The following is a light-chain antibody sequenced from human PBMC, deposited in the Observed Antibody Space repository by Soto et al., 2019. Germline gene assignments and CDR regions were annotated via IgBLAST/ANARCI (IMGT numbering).Light chain of an antibody. CDR1: SSNIASNT. V-gene: IGLV1-44*01. J-gene: IGLJ2*01. CDR2: GDN. Sequence: QSVLTQPPSASGTPGQRVTISCSGSSSNIASNTVNWYQQLSADPKVLIYGDNQRPSGVADRFSGSKSGTSASLAISGLQSEDEADYYCAAWDDSLNGVVFGGGTQLTVL. CDR3: AAWDDSLNGVV.